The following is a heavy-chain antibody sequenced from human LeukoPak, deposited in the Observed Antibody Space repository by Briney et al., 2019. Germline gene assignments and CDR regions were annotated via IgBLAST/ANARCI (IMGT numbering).Heavy chain of an antibody. CDR1: GFTFSSYW. J-gene: IGHJ4*02. D-gene: IGHD2-8*01. CDR2: INHNGNVN. Sequence: GGSLRLSCAASGFTFSSYWMNWARQAPGKGLEWVASINHNGNVNYYVDSVKGRFTISRDNAKNSLYLQMSNLRAEDTAVYYCARRPYGYFDSWGQGTLVTVSS. V-gene: IGHV3-7*03. CDR3: ARRPYGYFDS.